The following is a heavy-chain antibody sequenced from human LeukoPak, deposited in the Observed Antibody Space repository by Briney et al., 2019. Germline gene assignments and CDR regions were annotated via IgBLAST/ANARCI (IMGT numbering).Heavy chain of an antibody. J-gene: IGHJ3*02. CDR2: TWYDGSNK. CDR3: ARVHWGNYYLNAFDI. CDR1: GFTFSSYG. V-gene: IGHV3-33*01. Sequence: GGSLRLSCAASGFTFSSYGMHWVRQAPGKGLEWVAVTWYDGSNKYYADSVKGRFTISRDNPKSTLYLQMNSLRVEDTAVYYCARVHWGNYYLNAFDIWGRGTMVTVSS. D-gene: IGHD3-10*01.